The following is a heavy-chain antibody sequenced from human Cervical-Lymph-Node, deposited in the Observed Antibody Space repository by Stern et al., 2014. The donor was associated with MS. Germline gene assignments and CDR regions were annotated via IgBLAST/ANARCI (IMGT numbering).Heavy chain of an antibody. CDR1: GFTFSASV. J-gene: IGHJ3*02. V-gene: IGHV3-73*02. CDR3: APSSAI. CDR2: IRNKEKNYAT. Sequence: EDQLVESGGGLVQPGGSLKVSCAASGFTFSASVIHWVRQASGKGLEWVGRIRNKEKNYATAYAVSMKGRFTISRDDSKNTAYLHMNSLKVEDTAVYYCAPSSAIWGRGTLVTVSS.